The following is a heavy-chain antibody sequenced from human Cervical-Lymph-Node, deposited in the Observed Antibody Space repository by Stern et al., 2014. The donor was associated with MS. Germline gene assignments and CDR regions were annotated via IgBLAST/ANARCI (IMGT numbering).Heavy chain of an antibody. J-gene: IGHJ4*02. CDR1: GFTFDDYA. CDR2: LTLKGGEI. CDR3: AKPHIPVVLTPSFDS. D-gene: IGHD6-19*01. V-gene: IGHV3-9*01. Sequence: EVQLVQSGGGLARPGGSLKISCAASGFTFDDYAMHWVRPVPGKGLGLVPGLTLKGGEIGYAASVKGRFTTSRDNAKSSLYLQMNSLKPEDTAFYYCAKPHIPVVLTPSFDSWGQGSLVIVSS.